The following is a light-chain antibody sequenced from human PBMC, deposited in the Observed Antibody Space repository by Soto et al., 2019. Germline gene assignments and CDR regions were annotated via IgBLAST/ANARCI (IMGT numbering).Light chain of an antibody. V-gene: IGKV1-12*01. CDR1: QGISNW. CDR2: AAS. J-gene: IGKJ3*01. Sequence: DIQMTQSPSSVSASVGDRVTITCRASQGISNWLAWYQQKPGKAPKLLSYAASSLQSGVPSRYSGSGSETDFTLTISSQQPEDLATYYCQQDKSFPHFCPGTKVDSK. CDR3: QQDKSFPH.